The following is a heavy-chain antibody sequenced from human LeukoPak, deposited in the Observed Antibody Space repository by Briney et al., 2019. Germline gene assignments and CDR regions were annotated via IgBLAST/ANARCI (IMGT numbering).Heavy chain of an antibody. CDR2: ISSSSSYI. V-gene: IGHV3-21*01. CDR3: ASADAFDI. CDR1: GFTFSSYS. Sequence: GGSLRLSCAASGFTFSSYSMNWVRQAPGKGLEWVSSISSSSSYIYYADSVRGRFTISRDNAENSLYLQMNSLRAEDTAVYYCASADAFDIWGQGTMVTVSS. J-gene: IGHJ3*02.